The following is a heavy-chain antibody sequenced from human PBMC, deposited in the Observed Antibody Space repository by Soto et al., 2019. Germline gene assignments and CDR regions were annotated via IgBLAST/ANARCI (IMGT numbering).Heavy chain of an antibody. D-gene: IGHD3-3*01. V-gene: IGHV4-28*01. CDR3: ARKQRKPAPFWN. Sequence: SETLSLTCVVSGFSINSNNWWVWIRQPPGKGLEWIGDIYYTGSTFYSPSLKNRVTMSVGSAKGQFSLKLSSVTAVDTAVYYCARKQRKPAPFWNWGQGALVTVSS. J-gene: IGHJ4*02. CDR1: GFSINSNNW. CDR2: IYYTGST.